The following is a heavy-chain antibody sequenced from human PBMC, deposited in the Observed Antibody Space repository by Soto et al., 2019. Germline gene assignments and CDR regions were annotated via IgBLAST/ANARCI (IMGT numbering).Heavy chain of an antibody. CDR3: ARIDSSGGLDS. J-gene: IGHJ1*01. CDR1: GGSVSSSSYY. Sequence: QLQLQESGPGLVEPSETLSLTCIVSGGSVSSSSYYWGWIRQPPGKGLEWIGSVYYRGRTYYSPSFESRATMSVDMSKNHFSLNLSSVTAADTAVYYCARIDSSGGLDSWGQGILVTVSS. V-gene: IGHV4-39*02. CDR2: VYYRGRT. D-gene: IGHD3-22*01.